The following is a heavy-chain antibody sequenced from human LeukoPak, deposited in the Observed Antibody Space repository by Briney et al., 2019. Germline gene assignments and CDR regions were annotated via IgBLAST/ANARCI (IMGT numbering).Heavy chain of an antibody. D-gene: IGHD4-17*01. CDR3: ARGTTVTTPHWFDP. CDR1: GYTLTELS. V-gene: IGHV1-24*01. Sequence: ASVKVSCKVSGYTLTELSMHWVRQAPGKGLEWMGGFDPEDGGTIYAQKFQGRVTMTEDTSTDTAYMELSSLRSDDTAVYYCARGTTVTTPHWFDPWSQGTLVTVSS. CDR2: FDPEDGGT. J-gene: IGHJ5*02.